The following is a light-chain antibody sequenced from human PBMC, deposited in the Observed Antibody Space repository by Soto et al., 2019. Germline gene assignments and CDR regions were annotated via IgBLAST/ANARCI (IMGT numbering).Light chain of an antibody. CDR2: GTS. V-gene: IGKV3-20*01. J-gene: IGKJ4*01. CDR1: QSVSTSY. CDR3: QQYDDLPLT. Sequence: EIVLTQSPGTLSLSPGERATLSCRASQSVSTSYLAWYQHKPGQAPRLLIYGTSSRATGIPDRFSGSGSGTDFTLTISRLEPEDFAVYYCQQYDDLPLTFGGGTRVEIK.